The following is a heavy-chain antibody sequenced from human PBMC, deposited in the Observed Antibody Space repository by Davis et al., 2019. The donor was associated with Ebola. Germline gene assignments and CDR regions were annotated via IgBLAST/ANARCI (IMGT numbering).Heavy chain of an antibody. CDR3: AREGYYYDSSGYSRGAFDI. D-gene: IGHD3-22*01. V-gene: IGHV4-59*01. Sequence: MPSETLSLTCTVPGGSISSYYWSWIRQPPGKGLEWIGYIYYSGSTNYNPSLKSRVTISVDTSKNQFSLKLSSVTAADTAVYYCAREGYYYDSSGYSRGAFDIWGQGTMVTVSS. J-gene: IGHJ3*02. CDR1: GGSISSYY. CDR2: IYYSGST.